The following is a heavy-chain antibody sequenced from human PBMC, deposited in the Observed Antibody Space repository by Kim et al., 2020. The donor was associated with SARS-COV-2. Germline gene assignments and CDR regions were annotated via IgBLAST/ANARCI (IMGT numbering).Heavy chain of an antibody. D-gene: IGHD5-12*01. Sequence: SETLSLTCAVYGGSFSGYYWSWIRQPPGKGLEWIGEINHSGSTNYNPSLKSRVTISVDTSKNQFSLKLSSVTAADTAVYYCARGSRWLHYPHNYFDYWG. CDR3: ARGSRWLHYPHNYFDY. J-gene: IGHJ4*01. V-gene: IGHV4-34*01. CDR1: GGSFSGYY. CDR2: INHSGST.